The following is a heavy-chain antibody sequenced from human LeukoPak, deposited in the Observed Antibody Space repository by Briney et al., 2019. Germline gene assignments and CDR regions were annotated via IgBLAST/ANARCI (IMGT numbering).Heavy chain of an antibody. CDR1: GYTFTEYY. CDR2: ISGYNGNT. V-gene: IGHV1-18*04. D-gene: IGHD1-1*01. J-gene: IGHJ4*02. Sequence: GASVKVSCKTSGYTFTEYYIHWVRQAPGQGLEWMGWISGYNGNTHYAQKVQDRVTMTTDTSTSTAYMELRSLRSDDTAGYYCAREGGPTGGAQDYWGQGTLVTVSS. CDR3: AREGGPTGGAQDY.